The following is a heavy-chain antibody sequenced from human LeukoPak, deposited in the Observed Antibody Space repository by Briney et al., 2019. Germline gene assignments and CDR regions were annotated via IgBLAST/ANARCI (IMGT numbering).Heavy chain of an antibody. Sequence: PGGSLRLSCAASGFTFSSYAMSWVRQAPGKGLEWVGRIKSKIDLGTTDYAAPVKGRFTISRDDSKNTLYLQMNSLKTEDTALYYCTSGRVQVWIDAFDIWGQGTMVTVSS. V-gene: IGHV3-15*01. D-gene: IGHD1-1*01. CDR1: GFTFSSYA. CDR2: IKSKIDLGTT. CDR3: TSGRVQVWIDAFDI. J-gene: IGHJ3*02.